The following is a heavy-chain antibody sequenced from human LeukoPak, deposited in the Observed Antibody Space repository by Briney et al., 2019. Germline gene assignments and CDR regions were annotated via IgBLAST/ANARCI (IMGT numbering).Heavy chain of an antibody. Sequence: SETLSLTCTVSGGSISSYYWSWIRQPPGKGLEWIGYIYYSGSTNYNPSLKSRVTISVDTSKNQFSLRLSSVTAADTAVYYCARGNHRDGDYGCWFDPWGQGTLVTVS. CDR2: IYYSGST. V-gene: IGHV4-59*08. J-gene: IGHJ5*02. D-gene: IGHD4-17*01. CDR3: ARGNHRDGDYGCWFDP. CDR1: GGSISSYY.